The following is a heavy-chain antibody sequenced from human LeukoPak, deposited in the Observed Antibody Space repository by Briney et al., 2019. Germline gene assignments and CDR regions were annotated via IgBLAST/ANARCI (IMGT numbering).Heavy chain of an antibody. Sequence: SETLSLTCAVYGGSFSRFYWSWIRQSPGKGLEWIAEIDHRGDTNYNPSVKSRVTVSVDTSKNQFSLKVRSLSAAGTAVYYCARGATISETGYFDFWGQGTLVTVSS. D-gene: IGHD5-24*01. CDR1: GGSFSRFY. CDR2: IDHRGDT. J-gene: IGHJ4*03. V-gene: IGHV4-34*01. CDR3: ARGATISETGYFDF.